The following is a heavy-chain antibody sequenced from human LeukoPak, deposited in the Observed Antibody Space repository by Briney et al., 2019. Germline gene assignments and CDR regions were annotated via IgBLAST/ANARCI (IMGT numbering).Heavy chain of an antibody. CDR2: IYYSGNT. J-gene: IGHJ4*02. CDR3: ARDIGGATYFDY. Sequence: SETLSLTCTVSGGSISSYYWSWIRQPPGKGLEWIGHIYYSGNTNYNPTLKSRVTISVDTSKNQFSLKLSSVTAADTAAYYCARDIGGATYFDYWGQGTLVTVSS. V-gene: IGHV4-59*01. CDR1: GGSISSYY. D-gene: IGHD1-26*01.